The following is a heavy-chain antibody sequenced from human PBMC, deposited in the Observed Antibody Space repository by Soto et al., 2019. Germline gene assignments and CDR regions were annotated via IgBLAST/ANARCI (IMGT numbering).Heavy chain of an antibody. CDR1: GFTFSCHA. CDR3: ARDNLSSGPIDD. J-gene: IGHJ4*02. Sequence: PGGSLRLSCTASGFTFSCHAMHWVRQAPGKGLEWVSLISYDGNNKYHADSVKGRFTISRDNSKNTLYLQMSSPRAEDTAVYCCARDNLSSGPIDDWGQGTLVTVSS. D-gene: IGHD3-22*01. CDR2: ISYDGNNK. V-gene: IGHV3-30-3*01.